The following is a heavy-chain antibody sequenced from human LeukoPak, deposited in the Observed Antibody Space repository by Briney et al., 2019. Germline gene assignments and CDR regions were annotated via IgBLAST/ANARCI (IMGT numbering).Heavy chain of an antibody. Sequence: ASVKVSCKASGYTFTRHYMHWVRQAPGQGLQWMGIINPSGGSINYAQKFQGRVTMTRDTSTSTVYMELSSLRSEDTAVYYCASWAGEAKNGLWSGPFDYWGQGTLVTVSS. D-gene: IGHD3-3*01. J-gene: IGHJ4*02. CDR2: INPSGGSI. CDR1: GYTFTRHY. V-gene: IGHV1-46*01. CDR3: ASWAGEAKNGLWSGPFDY.